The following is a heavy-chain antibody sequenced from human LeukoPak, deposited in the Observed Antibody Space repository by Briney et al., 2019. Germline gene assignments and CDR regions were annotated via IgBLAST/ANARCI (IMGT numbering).Heavy chain of an antibody. Sequence: PSETLSLTCTVSGGSISSYYWSWIRQPPGKGLEWIGYIYYSGSTNYNPSLKSRVTISVDTSKNQFSLKLSSVTAADTAVYYCARGELLGWFDPWGQGTLVTVSS. CDR3: ARGELLGWFDP. CDR2: IYYSGST. V-gene: IGHV4-59*01. D-gene: IGHD1-26*01. CDR1: GGSISSYY. J-gene: IGHJ5*02.